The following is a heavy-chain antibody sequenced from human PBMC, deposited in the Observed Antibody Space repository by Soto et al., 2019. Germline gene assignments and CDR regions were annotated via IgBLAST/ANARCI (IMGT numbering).Heavy chain of an antibody. Sequence: SETLSLTCTVSGGSVSSGSYYWSWIRQPPGKGLEWIGYIYNSGSTHYNPSLKSRVTMSVDMSKNQFSLKLSSVTAADTAVYYCARAGYPGGFDYWGQGTLVTVSS. CDR2: IYNSGST. D-gene: IGHD6-13*01. CDR3: ARAGYPGGFDY. CDR1: GGSVSSGSYY. V-gene: IGHV4-61*01. J-gene: IGHJ4*02.